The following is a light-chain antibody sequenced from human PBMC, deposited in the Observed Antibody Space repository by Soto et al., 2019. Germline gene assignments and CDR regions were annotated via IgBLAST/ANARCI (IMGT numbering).Light chain of an antibody. J-gene: IGKJ4*01. CDR3: QQYYIYPLT. Sequence: AIRMTQSPSSLSASTGDRVTITCRASQGISSYLAWYQQKPGKAPKLLIYAASTLQSGVPSRFSGSGSGTDFTLTISCLQSEDFATYYCQQYYIYPLTVGGGTKVEIK. CDR1: QGISSY. CDR2: AAS. V-gene: IGKV1-8*01.